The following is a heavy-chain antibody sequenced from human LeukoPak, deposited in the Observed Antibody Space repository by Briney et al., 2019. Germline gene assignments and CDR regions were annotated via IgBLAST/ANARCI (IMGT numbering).Heavy chain of an antibody. V-gene: IGHV1-2*04. J-gene: IGHJ4*02. CDR2: INPNSGGT. CDR3: ARVRAGSGWDY. D-gene: IGHD6-19*01. CDR1: GYTFTAYY. Sequence: ASVKVSCKASGYTFTAYYMHWVRQAPRQGLEWMGWINPNSGGTNYAQKFQGWVTVTRDTSISTAYMELSRLRSDDTAMYYCARVRAGSGWDYWGQGTLVTVSS.